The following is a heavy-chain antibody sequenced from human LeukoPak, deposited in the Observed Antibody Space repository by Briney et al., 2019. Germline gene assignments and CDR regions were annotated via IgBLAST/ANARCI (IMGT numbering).Heavy chain of an antibody. V-gene: IGHV4-39*07. Sequence: SETLSLTCSVSGGSLSSSSYYWGWIRQPPGRGLEWIGNIYETGSTYYNPSLKSRVTISVDTSKNQFSLKLSSVTAADTAVYYCARSLLYYDFWSGYSDDAFDIWGQGTMVTVSS. D-gene: IGHD3-3*01. CDR3: ARSLLYYDFWSGYSDDAFDI. CDR2: IYETGST. J-gene: IGHJ3*02. CDR1: GGSLSSSSYY.